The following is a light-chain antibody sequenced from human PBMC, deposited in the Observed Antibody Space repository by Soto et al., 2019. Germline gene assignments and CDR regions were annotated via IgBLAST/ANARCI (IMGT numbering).Light chain of an antibody. J-gene: IGLJ2*01. CDR1: SSDVGGYNY. V-gene: IGLV2-14*01. CDR3: SSYTTSNTLG. Sequence: QSVLTQPASVSGSPGQSITISCTGTSSDVGGYNYVSWYQHHPGKAPKLMIYEVSNRPSGVSNRFSGSKSGNTASLTISGLQAEDEADYYCSSYTTSNTLGFGGGTKLTVL. CDR2: EVS.